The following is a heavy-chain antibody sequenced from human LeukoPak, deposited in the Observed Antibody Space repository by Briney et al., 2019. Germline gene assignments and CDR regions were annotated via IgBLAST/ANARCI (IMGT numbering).Heavy chain of an antibody. J-gene: IGHJ4*02. CDR1: GFTFSSYA. CDR2: ISYDGSNK. CDR3: ARGGVYGSGSYYLYYFDY. Sequence: PGGSLRLSCVASGFTFSSYAMHWVRQAPGKGLEWVALISYDGSNKYYADSVKGRFAISRDNSKNTLYLQMNSLRAEDTAVYYCARGGVYGSGSYYLYYFDYWGQGTLVTVSS. D-gene: IGHD3-22*01. V-gene: IGHV3-30*09.